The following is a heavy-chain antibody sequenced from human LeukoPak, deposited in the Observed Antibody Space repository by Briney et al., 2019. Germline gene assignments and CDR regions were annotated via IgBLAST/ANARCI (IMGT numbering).Heavy chain of an antibody. CDR1: GGSISSYY. J-gene: IGHJ6*02. V-gene: IGHV4-59*08. D-gene: IGHD6-13*01. CDR2: IYYSGST. Sequence: PSETLSLTCTVSGGSISSYYWSWIRQPPGKGLEWIGYIYYSGSTNYNPSLKSRVTISVDTSKNRFSLKLSSVTAADTAVYYCARLRGHSSSWYYYYGMDVWGQGTTVTVSS. CDR3: ARLRGHSSSWYYYYGMDV.